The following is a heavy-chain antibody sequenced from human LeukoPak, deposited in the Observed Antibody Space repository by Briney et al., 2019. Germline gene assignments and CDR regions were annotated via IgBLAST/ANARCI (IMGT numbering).Heavy chain of an antibody. Sequence: ASVKVSCKASGYTFTSYGISWVRQAPGQGLEWMGWISAYNGKTNRAQNFQGRVTMTTDTSTSTAYMELRSLRSDDTAVYYCARDGKQQLGFDYWGQGTLVTVSS. CDR3: ARDGKQQLGFDY. V-gene: IGHV1-18*01. D-gene: IGHD6-13*01. J-gene: IGHJ4*02. CDR1: GYTFTSYG. CDR2: ISAYNGKT.